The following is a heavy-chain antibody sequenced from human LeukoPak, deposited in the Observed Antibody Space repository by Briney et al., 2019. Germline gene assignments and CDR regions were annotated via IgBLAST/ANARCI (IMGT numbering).Heavy chain of an antibody. CDR1: GFTFSRYA. CDR3: VRDHGY. J-gene: IGHJ4*02. V-gene: IGHV3-30*04. Sequence: PGGSLRLSCAGSGFTFSRYAMHWVRQAPGKGLEWVTVISSDGSQKYYADSVKGRFTISRDNSKNTLYLQMNSLRAEDTAVYYCVRDHGYWGQGTLVTVSS. CDR2: ISSDGSQK.